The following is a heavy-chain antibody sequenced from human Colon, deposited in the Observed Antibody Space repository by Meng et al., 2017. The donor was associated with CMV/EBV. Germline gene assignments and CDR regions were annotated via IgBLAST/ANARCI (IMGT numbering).Heavy chain of an antibody. J-gene: IGHJ6*02. CDR3: ARPLEWAGKYYGMDV. CDR1: GFTFSSSS. D-gene: IGHD3-3*01. V-gene: IGHV3-21*01. CDR2: ISSSSSYI. Sequence: GGSLRLSCAASGFTFSSSSMNWVRQAPGKGLEWVSSISSSSSYIYYADSVKGRFTISRDNAKNSLYLQMNSLRAEDTAVYYCARPLEWAGKYYGMDVWGQGTTVTVSS.